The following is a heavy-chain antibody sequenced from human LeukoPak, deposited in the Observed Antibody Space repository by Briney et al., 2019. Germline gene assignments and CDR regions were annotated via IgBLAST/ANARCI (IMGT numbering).Heavy chain of an antibody. J-gene: IGHJ6*03. CDR1: GYSFTRYW. V-gene: IGHV5-51*01. D-gene: IGHD2-15*01. CDR3: ARRGSQSQTYYYYYYMDV. Sequence: GESLKISCKGSGYSFTRYWIAWVRQMPGKGLEWMGIIYPGDSDTRYSPSFQGQVTTSADKSISTAYLQWSSLKASDTAMYYCARRGSQSQTYYYYYYMDVWGKGTTVTVSS. CDR2: IYPGDSDT.